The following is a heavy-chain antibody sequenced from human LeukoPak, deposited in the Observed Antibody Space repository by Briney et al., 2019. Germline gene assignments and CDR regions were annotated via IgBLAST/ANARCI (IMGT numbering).Heavy chain of an antibody. J-gene: IGHJ3*02. Sequence: PSETLSLTCAVYGGSFSGHYWSWIRQPPGKGLEWIGSIYYSGSTYYNPSLKSRVTISVDTSKNQFSLRLSSVTAADTAVYYCARQPEGGSYIGAFDIWGQGTMVTVSS. D-gene: IGHD1-26*01. CDR3: ARQPEGGSYIGAFDI. CDR1: GGSFSGHY. V-gene: IGHV4-34*01. CDR2: IYYSGST.